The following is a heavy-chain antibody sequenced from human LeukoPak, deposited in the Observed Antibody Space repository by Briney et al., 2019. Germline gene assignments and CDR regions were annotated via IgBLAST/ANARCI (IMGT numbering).Heavy chain of an antibody. CDR2: ISGSGGTT. CDR1: GFTFSRSA. V-gene: IGHV3-23*01. CDR3: AKSNRYGDYENFDY. Sequence: PGGSLRLSCAASGFTFSRSAMSWVRQAPGKGLEWVSTISGSGGTTYYADSVKGRFTISRDNSKNTPYLQMSSLRAEDTAIYYCAKSNRYGDYENFDYWGQGTLVTVSS. J-gene: IGHJ4*02. D-gene: IGHD4-17*01.